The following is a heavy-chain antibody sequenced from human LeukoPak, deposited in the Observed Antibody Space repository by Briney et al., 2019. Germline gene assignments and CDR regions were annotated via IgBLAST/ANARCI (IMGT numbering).Heavy chain of an antibody. CDR2: ISWNSGSI. D-gene: IGHD2-2*01. CDR1: GFTFDDYA. J-gene: IGHJ4*02. V-gene: IGHV3-9*01. Sequence: GGSLRLSCAASGFTFDDYAMHWVRQAPGKGLEWVSGISWNSGSIGYADSVKGRFTISRDNAKNSLYLQMNSLRAEDTAVYYCARDRNDMRYCSSSSCSFDSWGQGTLVTVSS. CDR3: ARDRNDMRYCSSSSCSFDS.